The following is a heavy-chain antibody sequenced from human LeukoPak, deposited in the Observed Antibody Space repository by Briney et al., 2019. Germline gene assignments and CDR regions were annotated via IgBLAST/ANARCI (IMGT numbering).Heavy chain of an antibody. J-gene: IGHJ6*02. Sequence: GGSLRLSCAASGFTFSSYAMSWVRQAPGKGLEWVSAISGSGGSTYYADSVKGRVTISRDSSKNTLYLQMNSLRAEDTAVYYCAKERRDGYNPHYYGMDVWGQGTTVTVSS. CDR3: AKERRDGYNPHYYGMDV. CDR2: ISGSGGST. D-gene: IGHD5-24*01. CDR1: GFTFSSYA. V-gene: IGHV3-23*01.